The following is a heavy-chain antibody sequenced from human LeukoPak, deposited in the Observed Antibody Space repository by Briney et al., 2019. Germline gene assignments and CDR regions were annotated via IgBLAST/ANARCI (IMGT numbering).Heavy chain of an antibody. J-gene: IGHJ5*02. CDR2: IDKEKNSYAT. CDR3: TRDSGTYNWLDP. Sequence: GGSLRLSCAASGFTFSGPAIHWVRQSFGKGLEWIGHIDKEKNSYATASAYAVSVEGRFTVSRDDSKNMAFLQMSGLKTEDTALYFCTRDSGTYNWLDPWGQGTLVTVSS. D-gene: IGHD1-26*01. CDR1: GFTFSGPA. V-gene: IGHV3-73*01.